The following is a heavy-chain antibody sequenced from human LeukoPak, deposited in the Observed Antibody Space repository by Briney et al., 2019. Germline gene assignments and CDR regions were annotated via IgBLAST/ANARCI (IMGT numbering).Heavy chain of an antibody. CDR1: GGSISSYY. D-gene: IGHD3-10*01. V-gene: IGHV4-59*12. CDR3: ARTSYYGSGSWYFDV. CDR2: IYYSGST. Sequence: SETLSLTCTVSGGSISSYYWSWIRQPPGKGLEWIGYIYYSGSTNYNPSLKSRVTISIDTSKNQFSLKLNSVTAADTALYYCARTSYYGSGSWYFDVWGRGALVSVSS. J-gene: IGHJ2*01.